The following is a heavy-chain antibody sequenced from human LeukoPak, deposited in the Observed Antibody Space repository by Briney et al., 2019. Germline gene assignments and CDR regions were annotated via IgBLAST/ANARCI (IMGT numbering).Heavy chain of an antibody. J-gene: IGHJ3*02. Sequence: GASVKVSCKASGYTFTSYGISWVRQAPGQELEWMGWISAYNGNTNYAQKLQGRVTMTTDTSTSTAYMELRSLRSDDTAVYYCAGVTFGGVSTDAFDIWGQGTMVTVSS. V-gene: IGHV1-18*01. CDR3: AGVTFGGVSTDAFDI. CDR2: ISAYNGNT. D-gene: IGHD3-16*01. CDR1: GYTFTSYG.